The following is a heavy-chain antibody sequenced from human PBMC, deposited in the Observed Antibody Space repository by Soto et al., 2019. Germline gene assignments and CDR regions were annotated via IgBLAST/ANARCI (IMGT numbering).Heavy chain of an antibody. Sequence: SGGSLRLSCAASGFTFSDYYMSWSRQAPGKGLEWVSYISSSDSIIYYADSVKGRFTISRDNAKNSLYLQMNSLRAEDTAVYYCARDLGYYDSSGYFDYWGQGTLVTVSS. V-gene: IGHV3-11*01. CDR2: ISSSDSII. J-gene: IGHJ4*02. CDR1: GFTFSDYY. D-gene: IGHD3-22*01. CDR3: ARDLGYYDSSGYFDY.